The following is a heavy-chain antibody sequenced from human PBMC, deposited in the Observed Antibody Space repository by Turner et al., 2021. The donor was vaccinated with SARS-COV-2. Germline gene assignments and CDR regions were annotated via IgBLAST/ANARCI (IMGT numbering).Heavy chain of an antibody. CDR2: ISYSGTT. V-gene: IGHV4-39*01. J-gene: IGHJ6*02. D-gene: IGHD6-19*01. CDR1: GDVISSSTYY. Sequence: QLQLQASGPGLVRPSETLSLTCTVSGDVISSSTYYWGWNRQPPGKGLEWCGIISYSGTTYYHPSLRSRVTISVETSRNQFSLKLSSVTAADTGIYYCARHRPNSSGWYYYGMDVWGQGTTVTVSS. CDR3: ARHRPNSSGWYYYGMDV.